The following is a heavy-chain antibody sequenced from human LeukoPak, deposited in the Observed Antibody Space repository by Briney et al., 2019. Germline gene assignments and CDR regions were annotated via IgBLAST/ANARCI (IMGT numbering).Heavy chain of an antibody. J-gene: IGHJ4*02. V-gene: IGHV3-13*01. CDR3: ARGSSSSSFSDFDY. CDR1: GFTFSSYD. Sequence: GGSLRLSCAASGFTFSSYDMPWVRQATGKGLEWVSAIGTAGDTYYPGSVKGRFTISRENAKNSLYLQMNSLRAGDTAVYYCARGSSSSSFSDFDYWGQGTLVTVSS. CDR2: IGTAGDT. D-gene: IGHD6-6*01.